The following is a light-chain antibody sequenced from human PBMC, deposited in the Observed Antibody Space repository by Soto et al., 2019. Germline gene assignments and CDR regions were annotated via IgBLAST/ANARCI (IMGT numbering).Light chain of an antibody. CDR1: SSDVGTYNR. CDR2: EVS. CDR3: CPYAGSYTSWV. J-gene: IGLJ3*02. V-gene: IGLV2-11*01. Sequence: QSVLTQPASVSGSPGQSITISCTGSSSDVGTYNRVSWYQHHPGKAPKLIIYEVSKRPSGVPDRFSGSKSGNTAYLTISGLQAEDEADYYCCPYAGSYTSWVFGGGTQLTVL.